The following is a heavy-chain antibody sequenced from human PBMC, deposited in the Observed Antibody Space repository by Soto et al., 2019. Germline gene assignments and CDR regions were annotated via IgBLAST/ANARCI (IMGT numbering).Heavy chain of an antibody. CDR3: ARDKRTRSSWYAAGAFDI. CDR2: IYYSGST. CDR1: GGSISSGGYY. Sequence: QVQLQESGPGLVKPSQTLSLTCTVSGGSISSGGYYWSWIRQHPGKGLEWIGYIYYSGSTYYNPSLKSRVTISVDTSKNQFSLKLSSVTAADTAVYYCARDKRTRSSWYAAGAFDIWGQGTMVTVSS. D-gene: IGHD6-13*01. J-gene: IGHJ3*02. V-gene: IGHV4-31*03.